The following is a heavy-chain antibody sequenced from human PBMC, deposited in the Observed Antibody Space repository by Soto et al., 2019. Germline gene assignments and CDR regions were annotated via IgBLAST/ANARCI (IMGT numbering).Heavy chain of an antibody. CDR1: GGTFSSYS. CDR2: IIPIFGTA. V-gene: IGHV1-69*01. J-gene: IGHJ4*02. Sequence: QVQLVQSGAEVKKPGSSVKVSCKASGGTFSSYSINWVRQAPGQGLEWMGEIIPIFGTANYAQRFQGRVTITADESTSTAYMELSSLRSEDTAVYYCSRDGGRHSGGIDYWGQGTLVTVSS. D-gene: IGHD1-26*01. CDR3: SRDGGRHSGGIDY.